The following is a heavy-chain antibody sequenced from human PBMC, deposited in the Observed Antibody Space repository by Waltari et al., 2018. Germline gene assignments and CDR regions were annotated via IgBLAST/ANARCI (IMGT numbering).Heavy chain of an antibody. Sequence: QVQLRESGPGLVKPSETLSLTCDVSGFSISSGSYWGWIRLPPGKGLEWIGTVYRTGNTYYNPSLKGRVTISVDTSKNQFSLSLGAVTAADTAVYYCARAKFQTLGWFEAWGQGVVVLVSS. V-gene: IGHV4-38-2*01. D-gene: IGHD2-21*01. J-gene: IGHJ5*02. CDR2: VYRTGNT. CDR3: ARAKFQTLGWFEA. CDR1: GFSISSGSY.